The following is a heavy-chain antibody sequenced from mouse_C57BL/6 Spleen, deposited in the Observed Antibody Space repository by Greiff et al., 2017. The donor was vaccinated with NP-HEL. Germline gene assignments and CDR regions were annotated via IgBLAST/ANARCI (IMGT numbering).Heavy chain of an antibody. D-gene: IGHD4-1*01. V-gene: IGHV5-6*01. Sequence: EVQVVESGGDLVKPGGSLKLSCAASGFTFSSYGMSWVRQTPDKRLEWVATISSGGSYNYYPDSVKGRFTISRDNAKNTLYLPMRSLKSEDTAMCYCASLNCDLYYFDYWGQGTTLTVSS. J-gene: IGHJ2*01. CDR1: GFTFSSYG. CDR3: ASLNCDLYYFDY. CDR2: ISSGGSYN.